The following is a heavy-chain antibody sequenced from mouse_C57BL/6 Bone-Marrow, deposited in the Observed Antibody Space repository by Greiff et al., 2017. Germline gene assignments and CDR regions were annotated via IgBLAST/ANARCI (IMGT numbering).Heavy chain of an antibody. J-gene: IGHJ2*01. CDR2: IDPSDSYT. D-gene: IGHD3-2*01. Sequence: QVQLQQPGAELVMPGASVKLSCKASGYNFTSYWMHWVKQRPGQGLEWIGEIDPSDSYTNYNQKFKGKSTLTGDKSSSTAYMQLSCLTSEDSAVYCCTRKMRQLGPRGDYFDYWGQGTTLTVSS. CDR3: TRKMRQLGPRGDYFDY. V-gene: IGHV1-69*01. CDR1: GYNFTSYW.